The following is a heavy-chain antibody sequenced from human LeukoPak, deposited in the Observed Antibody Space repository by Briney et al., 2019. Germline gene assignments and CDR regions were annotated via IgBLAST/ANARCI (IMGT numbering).Heavy chain of an antibody. J-gene: IGHJ4*02. D-gene: IGHD3-9*01. V-gene: IGHV4-34*01. CDR1: GGSFSGYY. CDR3: ARATDIVTGYYNNYFDY. CDR2: INHSGST. Sequence: SETLSLTCAVYGGSFSGYYWSWIRQPPGKGLEWIGEINHSGSTNYNPSLKSRVTISVDTSKNQFSLKLSSVTAADTAVYYCARATDIVTGYYNNYFDYWGQGTLVTVSS.